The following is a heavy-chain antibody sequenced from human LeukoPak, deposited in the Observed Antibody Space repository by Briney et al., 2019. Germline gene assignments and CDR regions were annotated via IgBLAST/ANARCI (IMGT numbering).Heavy chain of an antibody. CDR1: GYTFTGYY. D-gene: IGHD3-3*01. CDR2: INPNSGGT. CDR3: ARELYDFWSGIPHTPDAFDI. Sequence: GASVKVSCKASGYTFTGYYMHWVRQAPGQGLEWMGWINPNSGGTNYAQKFQGRVTMTRDTSISTAYMELSRLRSDDTAVYYCARELYDFWSGIPHTPDAFDIWGQGTMVTVSS. J-gene: IGHJ3*02. V-gene: IGHV1-2*02.